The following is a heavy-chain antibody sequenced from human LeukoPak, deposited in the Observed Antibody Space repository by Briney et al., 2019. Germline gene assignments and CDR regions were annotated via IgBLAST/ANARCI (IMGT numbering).Heavy chain of an antibody. J-gene: IGHJ5*02. CDR1: GGSINSYY. CDR2: IYYSGST. D-gene: IGHD1-26*01. Sequence: PSETLSLTCAVSGGSINSYYWSWIRQPPGKGLEWIGYIYYSGSTNYNPSLKSRVTISVDTSKNQFSLKLSSVTAADTAVYYCARGLVAEPSGSPRGGWFDPWGQGTLVTVSS. V-gene: IGHV4-59*12. CDR3: ARGLVAEPSGSPRGGWFDP.